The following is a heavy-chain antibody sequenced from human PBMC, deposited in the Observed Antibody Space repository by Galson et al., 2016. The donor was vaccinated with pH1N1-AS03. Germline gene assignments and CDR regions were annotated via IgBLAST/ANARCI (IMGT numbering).Heavy chain of an antibody. CDR1: GGSFNTYT. CDR2: ITPLFGAA. J-gene: IGHJ6*02. CDR3: ARGPSRFLDRYYYFGMDV. Sequence: SVKVSCKACGGSFNTYTITWVRQAPGQRFEWLGGITPLFGAANYAQKFQGRVTITADESTTTAYMELSSLRSEDTAVYYCARGPSRFLDRYYYFGMDVWGQGTTVTVSS. D-gene: IGHD3-3*01. V-gene: IGHV1-69*13.